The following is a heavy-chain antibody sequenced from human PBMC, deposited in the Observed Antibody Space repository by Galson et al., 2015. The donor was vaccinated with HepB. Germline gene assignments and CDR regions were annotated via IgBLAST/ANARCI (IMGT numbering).Heavy chain of an antibody. J-gene: IGHJ4*02. CDR1: GFTFSSYA. Sequence: SLRLSCAASGFTFSSYAMSWVRQAPGKGLEWVSVISGSGDNTNYADSVKGRFTISRDNSKTTLYLQMNSLRAEDTAIYYCAKALPAYYFDYWGQGTLVTVSS. CDR2: ISGSGDNT. V-gene: IGHV3-23*01. CDR3: AKALPAYYFDY.